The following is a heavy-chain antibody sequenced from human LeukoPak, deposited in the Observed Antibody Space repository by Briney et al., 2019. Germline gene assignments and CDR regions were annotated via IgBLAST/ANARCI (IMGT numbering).Heavy chain of an antibody. CDR3: ARGTERAYCGGDCYNFDY. CDR1: GGSISSYY. J-gene: IGHJ4*02. CDR2: IYTSGST. D-gene: IGHD2-21*02. V-gene: IGHV4-4*09. Sequence: KPSETLSLTCTGSGGSISSYYWSWIRQPPGKGLEWIGYIYTSGSTNYNPSLKRRVTISVDTSKNQFSLKLSSVTAADAAVYYCARGTERAYCGGDCYNFDYWGQGTLVTVSS.